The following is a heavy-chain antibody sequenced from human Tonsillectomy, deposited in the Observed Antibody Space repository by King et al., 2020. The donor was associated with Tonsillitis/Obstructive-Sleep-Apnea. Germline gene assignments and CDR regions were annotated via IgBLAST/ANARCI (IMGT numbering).Heavy chain of an antibody. J-gene: IGHJ4*02. D-gene: IGHD5-12*01. Sequence: VQLVQSGAEVKKPGASVKVSCQTSGYTFTSYGINWVRQAPGQGLEWMGWVSAYNGDTNYAQKLQGRVTMTTDTSTSTAYMELRSLRSDDTAVYYCARENRDIVATIKFDYWGQGTLVTVSS. V-gene: IGHV1-18*01. CDR1: GYTFTSYG. CDR3: ARENRDIVATIKFDY. CDR2: VSAYNGDT.